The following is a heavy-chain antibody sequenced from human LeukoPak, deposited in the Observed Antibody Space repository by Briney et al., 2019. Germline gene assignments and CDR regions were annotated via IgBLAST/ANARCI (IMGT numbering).Heavy chain of an antibody. CDR3: AKEERWLQFGY. Sequence: GASLRLSCAASGFTFSSYAMSWVRQAPGKGLEWVSAISGSGGSTYYADSVKGRFTMSRDNSKNTLYLQMYSLRAEDTAVYYCAKEERWLQFGYWGQGTLVTVSS. V-gene: IGHV3-23*01. CDR1: GFTFSSYA. D-gene: IGHD5-24*01. J-gene: IGHJ4*02. CDR2: ISGSGGST.